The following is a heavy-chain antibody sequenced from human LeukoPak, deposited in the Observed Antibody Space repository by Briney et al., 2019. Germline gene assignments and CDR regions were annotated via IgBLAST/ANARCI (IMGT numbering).Heavy chain of an antibody. CDR3: AKASWVSNVDAVL. J-gene: IGHJ4*02. D-gene: IGHD1-1*01. CDR2: LRGNGDT. Sequence: GGSLRLSCVASGSTFSTYAMSWVREAPARGLEWVSSLRGNGDTFYAESVKGRFTLSRDESRNMVFLHLNKLRVEDTAIYYCAKASWVSNVDAVLWGQGTVVTVSS. CDR1: GSTFSTYA. V-gene: IGHV3-23*01.